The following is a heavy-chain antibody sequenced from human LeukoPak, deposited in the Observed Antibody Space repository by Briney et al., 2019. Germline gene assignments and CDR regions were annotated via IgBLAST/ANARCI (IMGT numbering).Heavy chain of an antibody. CDR2: INHSGST. CDR1: GGSFSTYY. V-gene: IGHV4-34*01. Sequence: SETLSLTCAVYGGSFSTYYWSWIHQPPGKGLEWIGEINHSGSTNYNPSLKSRVIISVDTSKNQLSLKLSSVTAADTAVYYCARGALVLSVVLYKWFDPWGQGTLVTVSS. J-gene: IGHJ5*02. CDR3: ARGALVLSVVLYKWFDP. D-gene: IGHD2/OR15-2a*01.